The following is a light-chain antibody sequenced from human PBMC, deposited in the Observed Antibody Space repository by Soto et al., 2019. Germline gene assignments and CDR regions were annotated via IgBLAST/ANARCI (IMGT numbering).Light chain of an antibody. J-gene: IGKJ1*01. CDR3: QQYNNWPMT. V-gene: IGKV3-15*01. CDR1: QSVSSN. Sequence: EIVMTQSPATLSVSPGERATLSCRASQSVSSNLAWYQQKPGQAPRLLIYGASTRATGIPARFSGSGSGTEFTLTISSLQSEDFAVSYCQQYNNWPMTFGQGTKV. CDR2: GAS.